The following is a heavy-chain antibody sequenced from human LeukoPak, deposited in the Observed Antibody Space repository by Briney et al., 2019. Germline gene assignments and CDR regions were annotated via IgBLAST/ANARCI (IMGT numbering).Heavy chain of an antibody. D-gene: IGHD3-10*01. J-gene: IGHJ4*02. CDR3: ATDSYVSGSYYRLFY. CDR1: RFTFSSYW. CDR2: IKQDGSEK. Sequence: GGSLRLSCAASRFTFSSYWMSWIRQAPGKGLEWVASIKQDGSEKYYVDSVKGRFTISRDNSKNTLYLQMNSLRAEDTAIYYCATDSYVSGSYYRLFYWGQGTLVTVSS. V-gene: IGHV3-7*03.